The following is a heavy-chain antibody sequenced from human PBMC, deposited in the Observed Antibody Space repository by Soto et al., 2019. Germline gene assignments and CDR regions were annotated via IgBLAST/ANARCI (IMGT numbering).Heavy chain of an antibody. J-gene: IGHJ5*02. D-gene: IGHD3-22*01. V-gene: IGHV1-46*01. CDR1: GYTFTSYY. CDR2: INPSGGST. CDR3: AREGGPYYYDSSGRHWFDP. Sequence: ASVKVSCKASGYTFTSYYMHWVRQAPGQGLEWMGIINPSGGSTSYAQKFQGRVTMTRDTSTSTVYMELSSLRSEDTAVYYCAREGGPYYYDSSGRHWFDPWGQGTLVTVSS.